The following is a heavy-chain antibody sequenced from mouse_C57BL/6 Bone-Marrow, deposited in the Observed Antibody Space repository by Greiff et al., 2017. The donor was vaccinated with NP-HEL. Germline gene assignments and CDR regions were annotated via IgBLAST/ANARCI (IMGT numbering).Heavy chain of an antibody. CDR3: VIPYDYDVHWYFDV. CDR2: IRSKSSNYAT. CDR1: GFTFNTYA. J-gene: IGHJ1*03. Sequence: EVQRVESGGGLVQPKGSLKLSCAASGFTFNTYAMHWVRQAQGKGLEWVARIRSKSSNYATYYADSVKDRFTISRDDSQSMLYLQMNNLKTEETAMYYCVIPYDYDVHWYFDVWGTGTTVTVAS. V-gene: IGHV10-3*01. D-gene: IGHD2-4*01.